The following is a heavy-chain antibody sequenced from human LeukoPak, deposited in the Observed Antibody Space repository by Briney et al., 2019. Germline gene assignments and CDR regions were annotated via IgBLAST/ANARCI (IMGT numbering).Heavy chain of an antibody. J-gene: IGHJ5*02. CDR1: GFRFSTHC. D-gene: IGHD3-9*01. Sequence: PGRSLRLSCAASGFRFSTHCMTWVRQAPGKGLEGVAIILFDGSAKYYDDSVKGRFTISRDNSKNTLYLEMNSLRAEDTAVYYCARGGGPNLTGQLNWFDPWGQGTLVTVSS. CDR2: ILFDGSAK. CDR3: ARGGGPNLTGQLNWFDP. V-gene: IGHV3-33*01.